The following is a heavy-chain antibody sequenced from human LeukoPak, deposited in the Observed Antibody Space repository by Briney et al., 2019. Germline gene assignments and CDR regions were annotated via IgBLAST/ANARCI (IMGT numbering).Heavy chain of an antibody. D-gene: IGHD3-10*01. Sequence: ASVKVSCKASGYTFTSYGIRWVRQAPGQGLEWMGWISAYNGNTNYVQRLQGRVTMTTDTSTSTVSMELRSLRSDDTAVYYCARVILTYYYGSGSYSGLGWFDPWGQGTLVTVSS. CDR2: ISAYNGNT. CDR1: GYTFTSYG. CDR3: ARVILTYYYGSGSYSGLGWFDP. J-gene: IGHJ5*02. V-gene: IGHV1-18*01.